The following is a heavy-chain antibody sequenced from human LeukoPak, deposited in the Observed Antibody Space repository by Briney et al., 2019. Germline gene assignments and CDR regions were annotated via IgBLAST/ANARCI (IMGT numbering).Heavy chain of an antibody. CDR3: ARDDTLPDNGLDA. V-gene: IGHV3-33*01. J-gene: IGHJ3*01. CDR1: GFSFSSHG. Sequence: GRSLRLSCAASGFSFSSHGMHWVRQAPGKGLEWLAVIGRYGSRDSYADSVRGRLTISRDNSKNMLFLEVHSLRVEDSAVYFCARDDTLPDNGLDAWGQGTMVTVSS. D-gene: IGHD2-8*01. CDR2: IGRYGSRD.